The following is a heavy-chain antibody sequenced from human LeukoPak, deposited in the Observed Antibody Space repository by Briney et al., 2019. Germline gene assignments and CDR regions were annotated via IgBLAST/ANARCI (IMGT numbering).Heavy chain of an antibody. CDR1: GFTFSSYA. CDR3: ARGGGYSERFDY. D-gene: IGHD1-26*01. Sequence: GGSLRLSCAASGFTFSSYAMHWVRQAPGKGLEWVAVISYDGSNKYYADSVKGRFTISRDNSKNTLYLQMNSLRAEDTAVYYCARGGGYSERFDYWGQGTLVTVSS. CDR2: ISYDGSNK. J-gene: IGHJ4*02. V-gene: IGHV3-30*04.